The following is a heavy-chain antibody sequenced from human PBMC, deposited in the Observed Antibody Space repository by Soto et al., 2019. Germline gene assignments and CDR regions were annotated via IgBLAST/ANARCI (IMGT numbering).Heavy chain of an antibody. CDR2: IWYDGSNK. CDR3: ARDKSAADMPFAY. Sequence: QVQLVESGGGVVQPGRSLRLSCAASGFTFSSYGMHWVRQAPGKGLEWVAVIWYDGSNKYYADSVRGRFTISRDNSKNTLYLQMNSLRAEDTAVYYCARDKSAADMPFAYWGQGTLVTVSS. D-gene: IGHD2-2*01. J-gene: IGHJ4*02. CDR1: GFTFSSYG. V-gene: IGHV3-33*01.